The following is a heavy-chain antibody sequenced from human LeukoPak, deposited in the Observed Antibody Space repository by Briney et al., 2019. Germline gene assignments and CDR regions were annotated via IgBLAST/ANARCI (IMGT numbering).Heavy chain of an antibody. CDR3: VRESIRGTRDFDY. J-gene: IGHJ4*02. D-gene: IGHD2-21*01. Sequence: GGSLRLSCAASGFSFSGYSMNWVRQAPGKGLDWVSYISSGSRTIFYAESVKGRFTISRDNAKNLPYLEMNSLRAEDTAVYYCVRESIRGTRDFDYWGQGTLVTVSS. CDR2: ISSGSRTI. V-gene: IGHV3-48*04. CDR1: GFSFSGYS.